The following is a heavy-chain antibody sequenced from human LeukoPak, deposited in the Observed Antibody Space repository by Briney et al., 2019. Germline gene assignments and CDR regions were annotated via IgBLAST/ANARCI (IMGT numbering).Heavy chain of an antibody. J-gene: IGHJ4*02. CDR1: GFTFRNYG. V-gene: IGHV3-33*01. D-gene: IGHD6-13*01. CDR2: IRTDGGEK. CDR3: AGIGYSTSWANFDY. Sequence: PGTSLRLSCAASGFTFRNYGMHGVRQAPGKGLEWVASIRTDGGEKYHADSVQGRFSISRDNSKNTLYLQMDSLRAEDTALYYCAGIGYSTSWANFDYWGQGTLVTVSS.